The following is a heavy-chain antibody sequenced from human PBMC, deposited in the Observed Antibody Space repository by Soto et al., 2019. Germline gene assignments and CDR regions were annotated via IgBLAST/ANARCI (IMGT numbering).Heavy chain of an antibody. CDR3: ARVGYCSGGSCYDI. J-gene: IGHJ3*02. CDR1: GYTFTSYA. CDR2: INAGNGNT. V-gene: IGHV1-3*01. D-gene: IGHD2-15*01. Sequence: ASVKVTCKASGYTFTSYAMHWVRQAPGQRLEWMGWINAGNGNTRYSQKFQGRVTITRDTSASTAYMELSSLRSEDTAVYFCARVGYCSGGSCYDIWGQGTMVTVSS.